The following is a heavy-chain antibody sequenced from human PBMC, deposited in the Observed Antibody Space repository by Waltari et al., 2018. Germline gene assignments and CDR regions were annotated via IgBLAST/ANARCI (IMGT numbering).Heavy chain of an antibody. J-gene: IGHJ4*02. Sequence: QVQLQESGPGLVKPSETLSLTCTVSGGSISSYYWSWIRQPPGKGLEWIGYIYYSGRTNSNPSLKSRVTISVDTSKNQFSLKLSSVTAADTAVYYCASGGATYYDFWSGYYTGMWFDYWGQGTLVTVSS. CDR1: GGSISSYY. CDR3: ASGGATYYDFWSGYYTGMWFDY. V-gene: IGHV4-59*01. D-gene: IGHD3-3*01. CDR2: IYYSGRT.